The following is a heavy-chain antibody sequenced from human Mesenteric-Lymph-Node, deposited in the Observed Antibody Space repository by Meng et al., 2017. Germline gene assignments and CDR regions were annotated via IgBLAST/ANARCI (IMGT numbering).Heavy chain of an antibody. CDR3: AREDSSGYVSDY. V-gene: IGHV3-33*01. Sequence: VSLVEAVGGVVQPGRSLRLSFAASGFTFSGQAMHWVRLAPGKGLEWVAVIWYDGSNKYYADSVKGRFTISRDNSKNTLYLQMNSLRAEDTAVYYCAREDSSGYVSDYWGQGTLVTVSS. J-gene: IGHJ4*02. CDR1: GFTFSGQA. CDR2: IWYDGSNK. D-gene: IGHD3-22*01.